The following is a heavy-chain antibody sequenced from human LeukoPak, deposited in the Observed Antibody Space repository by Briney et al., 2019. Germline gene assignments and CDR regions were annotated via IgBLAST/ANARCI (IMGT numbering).Heavy chain of an antibody. J-gene: IGHJ2*01. Sequence: PSETLSLTCTVSGGSISSYYWSWIRQPPGKGLEWIGYIYYSGSTNYNPSLKSRVTISVDTSKNQFSLKLSSVTAADTAVYYCARRPTVAHGYFDLWGRGTLVTVSS. CDR2: IYYSGST. D-gene: IGHD4-23*01. CDR1: GGSISSYY. V-gene: IGHV4-59*08. CDR3: ARRPTVAHGYFDL.